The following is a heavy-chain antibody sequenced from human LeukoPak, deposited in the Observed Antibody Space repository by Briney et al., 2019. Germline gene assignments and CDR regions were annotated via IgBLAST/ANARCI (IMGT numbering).Heavy chain of an antibody. V-gene: IGHV3-21*01. CDR2: ISSSSYI. CDR3: ARDGHPIVVVPAAIYYYYYGMDV. D-gene: IGHD2-2*01. J-gene: IGHJ6*02. CDR1: GFTFSSYS. Sequence: GGSLRLSCAASGFTFSSYSMNWVRQAPGKGLEWVSSISSSSYIYYADSVKGRFTISRDNAKNSLYLQMNSLRAEDTAVYYCARDGHPIVVVPAAIYYYYYGMDVWGQGTTVTVSS.